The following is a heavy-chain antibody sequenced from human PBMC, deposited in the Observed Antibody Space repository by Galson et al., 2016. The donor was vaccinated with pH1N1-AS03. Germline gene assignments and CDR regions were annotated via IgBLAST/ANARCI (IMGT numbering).Heavy chain of an antibody. CDR3: AKDLGTHYYGMDV. CDR1: GFTFSSYG. J-gene: IGHJ6*02. Sequence: SLRLSCAASGFTFSSYGMHWVRQAPGKGLEWVAVISYDGSNKYYADSVKGRFTISRDNSKNTLYLQMKSRRAEDTAVYYCAKDLGTHYYGMDVWGQGTTVTVSS. CDR2: ISYDGSNK. V-gene: IGHV3-30*18.